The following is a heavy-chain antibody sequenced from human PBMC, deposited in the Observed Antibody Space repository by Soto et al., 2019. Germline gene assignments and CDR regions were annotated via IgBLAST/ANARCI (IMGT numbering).Heavy chain of an antibody. CDR3: AGVGLSGSFSNWFDP. D-gene: IGHD3-22*01. Sequence: EVQLVESGGGLIQPGGSLRLSCAASGFTVNSNYMSWVRQAPGEGLEWVSVIYSGGSTYYADSVKGRFTISRDNLRNTLFLQMNSLRVEDTAVYYCAGVGLSGSFSNWFDPWGPGTLVTVSS. CDR2: IYSGGST. CDR1: GFTVNSNY. J-gene: IGHJ5*02. V-gene: IGHV3-53*01.